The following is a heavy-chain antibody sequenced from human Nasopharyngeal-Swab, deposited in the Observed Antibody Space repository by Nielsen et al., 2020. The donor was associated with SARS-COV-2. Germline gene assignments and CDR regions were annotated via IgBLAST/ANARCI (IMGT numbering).Heavy chain of an antibody. CDR2: IKSKTDGGTT. CDR3: TRGRYGGAFDI. V-gene: IGHV3-15*01. J-gene: IGHJ3*02. D-gene: IGHD1-26*01. Sequence: GESLKISCAASGFTFSNAWMSWVRQAPGKGLEWVGRIKSKTDGGTTDYAAPVKGRFTISRDDSKNTLYLQMNSLKTEDTAVYYCTRGRYGGAFDIWGQGTMVTVSS. CDR1: GFTFSNAW.